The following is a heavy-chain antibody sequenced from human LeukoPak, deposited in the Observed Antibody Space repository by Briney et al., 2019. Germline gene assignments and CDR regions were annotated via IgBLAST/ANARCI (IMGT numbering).Heavy chain of an antibody. J-gene: IGHJ4*02. CDR1: GFSLSSYA. D-gene: IGHD3-10*01. CDR2: ISSTDAGT. Sequence: PGGSLRLSCAASGFSLSSYAMSWVRQAPGKGLEWVSAISSTDAGTYHADSVRGRFTVSRDNSKNTLYPQMNSLRDDDTAVYYCAKPAPPYYFGSGSYYQPFDFWGQGTRVTVSS. CDR3: AKPAPPYYFGSGSYYQPFDF. V-gene: IGHV3-23*01.